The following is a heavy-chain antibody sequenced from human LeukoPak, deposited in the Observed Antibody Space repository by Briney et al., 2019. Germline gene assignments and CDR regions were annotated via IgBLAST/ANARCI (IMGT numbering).Heavy chain of an antibody. V-gene: IGHV3-9*01. J-gene: IGHJ4*02. D-gene: IGHD6-6*01. CDR3: GKDAGIAARPRPIDS. CDR1: GFSIDDFG. Sequence: GGSLRLSCAASGFSIDDFGMHWVRQGPGKGLEWVSGMNYIGNDLGYADSVKGRFTISRDNANNVLNLQMDSVRPDDSGFYYYGKDAGIAARPRPIDSWGQGTQIIVSS. CDR2: MNYIGNDL.